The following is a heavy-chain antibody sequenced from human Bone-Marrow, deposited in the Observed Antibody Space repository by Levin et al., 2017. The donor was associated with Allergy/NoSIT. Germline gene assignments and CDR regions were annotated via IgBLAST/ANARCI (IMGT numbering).Heavy chain of an antibody. Sequence: SVKVSCKASGGTFSSYAISWVRQAPGQGLEWMGRIIPILGIANYAQKFQGRVTITADKSTSTAYMELSSLRSEDTAVYYCARGSREYNWNDANWFDPWGQGTLVTVSS. V-gene: IGHV1-69*04. D-gene: IGHD1-20*01. CDR2: IIPILGIA. J-gene: IGHJ5*02. CDR1: GGTFSSYA. CDR3: ARGSREYNWNDANWFDP.